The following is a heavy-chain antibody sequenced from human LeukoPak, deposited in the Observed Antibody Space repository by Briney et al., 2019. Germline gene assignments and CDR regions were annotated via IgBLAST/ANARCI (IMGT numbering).Heavy chain of an antibody. V-gene: IGHV3-7*01. CDR2: IKVDGSDK. CDR1: GFTFSAFW. CDR3: TRAGRSFDY. Sequence: GGSLRLSCAASGFTFSAFWMSWVRQAPGKGLEWVASIKVDGSDKYYVDSVKGRFTISRDNAKSSLFLQMSSLRVEDTAVYYCTRAGRSFDYWGQGALATISS. J-gene: IGHJ4*02.